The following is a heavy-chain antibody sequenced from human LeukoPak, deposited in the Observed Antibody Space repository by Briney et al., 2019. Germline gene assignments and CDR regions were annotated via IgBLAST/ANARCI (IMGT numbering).Heavy chain of an antibody. CDR2: IIPILGIA. CDR3: ATVLSGVRGVDWFDP. CDR1: GGTFTSYA. V-gene: IGHV1-69*04. D-gene: IGHD3-10*01. Sequence: SVKVSCKASGGTFTSYAISWVRQAPGQGLEWMGRIIPILGIANYAQKFQGRVTITTDKSTSTAYMELSSLRSEDTAVHYCATVLSGVRGVDWFDPWGQGTLVTVSS. J-gene: IGHJ5*02.